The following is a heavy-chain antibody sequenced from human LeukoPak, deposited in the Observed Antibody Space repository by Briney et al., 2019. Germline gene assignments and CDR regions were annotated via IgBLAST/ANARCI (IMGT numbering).Heavy chain of an antibody. CDR1: GFTFSSYG. CDR3: VKDLVVNWYFDL. D-gene: IGHD2-21*01. J-gene: IGHJ2*01. Sequence: PGGSLRLSCAASGFTFSSYGMHWVRQAPGKGLEWVAVISYDGSNKYYADSLKGRFAISRDNSKNTLFLEMNSLRPEDTAVYYCVKDLVVNWYFDLWGRGTLLTVSS. V-gene: IGHV3-30*18. CDR2: ISYDGSNK.